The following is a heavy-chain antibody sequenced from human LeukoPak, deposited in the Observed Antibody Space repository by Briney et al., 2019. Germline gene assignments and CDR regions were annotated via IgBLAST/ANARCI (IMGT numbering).Heavy chain of an antibody. CDR3: ARHVGSGGYFLHWFDP. D-gene: IGHD3-22*01. CDR2: IYYSGST. CDR1: GGSISSYY. J-gene: IGHJ5*02. Sequence: SETLSLTCTVSGGSISSYYWSWIRQPPGKGLEWIGYIYYSGSTNYNPSLKSRVTISVDTSKNQFSLKLSSVTAADTALYYCARHVGSGGYFLHWFDPWGQGTLVTVSS. V-gene: IGHV4-59*08.